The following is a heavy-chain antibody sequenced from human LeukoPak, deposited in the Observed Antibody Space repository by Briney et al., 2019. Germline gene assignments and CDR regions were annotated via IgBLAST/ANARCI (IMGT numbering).Heavy chain of an antibody. J-gene: IGHJ1*01. CDR3: ARAQYCSGGSCPLAEYFQH. V-gene: IGHV3-21*01. CDR1: GFTFSSYS. CDR2: ISSSSSYI. Sequence: GGSLRLSCAASGFTFSSYSMNWVRQAPGKGLEWVSSISSSSSYIYYADSVKGRFTISRDNAKSSLYLQMNSLRAEDTAVYYCARAQYCSGGSCPLAEYFQHWGQGTLVTVSS. D-gene: IGHD2-15*01.